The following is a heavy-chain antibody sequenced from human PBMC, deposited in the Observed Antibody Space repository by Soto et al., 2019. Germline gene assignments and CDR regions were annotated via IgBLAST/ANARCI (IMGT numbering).Heavy chain of an antibody. D-gene: IGHD2-8*01. CDR2: ISSNGGST. Sequence: EVQLVESGGGLVQPGGSLRLSCAASGFTFSSYAMHWVRQATGKGLEYVSAISSNGGSTYYANSVKGRFTISRDNSRNTLYLQMGSLRAEDMAVYYCASEYCTNGVCYHDYWGQVTLVTFSS. CDR3: ASEYCTNGVCYHDY. J-gene: IGHJ4*02. V-gene: IGHV3-64*01. CDR1: GFTFSSYA.